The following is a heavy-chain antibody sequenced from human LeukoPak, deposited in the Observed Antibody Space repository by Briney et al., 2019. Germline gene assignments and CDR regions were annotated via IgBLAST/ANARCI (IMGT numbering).Heavy chain of an antibody. CDR1: GFTFSTYN. V-gene: IGHV3-21*01. CDR2: ISSSSNYI. D-gene: IGHD1-26*01. Sequence: PGGSLRLSCAASGFTFSTYNMSWVRQAPGKGLEWVSSISSSSNYIYYADSVKGRFTISRDNAKNSLYLQMSSLRAEDTDVYYCARDVGASAPDAFDIWGQGTMVTVSS. J-gene: IGHJ3*02. CDR3: ARDVGASAPDAFDI.